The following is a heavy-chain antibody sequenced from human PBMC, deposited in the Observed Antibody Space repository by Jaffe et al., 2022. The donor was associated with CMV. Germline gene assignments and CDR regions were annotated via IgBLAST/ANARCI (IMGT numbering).Heavy chain of an antibody. CDR3: ANCPAWDYHERSDDIRDY. CDR1: GFTFDNYA. V-gene: IGHV3-23*01. Sequence: EAQLLQSGGGLVQPGGSLKVSCAASGFTFDNYAMSWVRQAPGKRLEWVSVISGSGGDIYYADSVKGRFTISRDNAQNTVYLEMNNLRADDTAVYYCANCPAWDYHERSDDIRDYWGQGALVTVSS. D-gene: IGHD3-22*01. CDR2: ISGSGGDI. J-gene: IGHJ4*02.